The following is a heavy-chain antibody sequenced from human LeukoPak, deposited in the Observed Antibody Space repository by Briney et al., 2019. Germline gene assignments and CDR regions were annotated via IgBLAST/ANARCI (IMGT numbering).Heavy chain of an antibody. Sequence: SETLSLTCTVSGGSISSYYWSWIRQPAGKGLEWIGRIYTSGSTNYNPSLKSRVTMSVDTSKNQFSLKLSSVTAADTAVYYCARESIRYYDSSGHYYGYFDYWGQGTLVTVSS. CDR3: ARESIRYYDSSGHYYGYFDY. CDR1: GGSISSYY. CDR2: IYTSGST. J-gene: IGHJ4*02. D-gene: IGHD3-22*01. V-gene: IGHV4-4*07.